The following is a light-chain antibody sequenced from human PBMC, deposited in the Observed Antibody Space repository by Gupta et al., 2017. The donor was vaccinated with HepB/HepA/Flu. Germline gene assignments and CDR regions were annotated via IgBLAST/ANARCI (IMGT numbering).Light chain of an antibody. J-gene: IGKJ3*01. Sequence: DIQLTQSPSVPSASIGDRVTITCRASQGISSYLAWYQQKPGKAPSLLIYAASTLENGVPPRFSGTGSGTAFTLTITTLQPEDFATYYCQQLNTFPFAFGPGTRLDLK. V-gene: IGKV1-9*01. CDR2: AAS. CDR3: QQLNTFPFA. CDR1: QGISSY.